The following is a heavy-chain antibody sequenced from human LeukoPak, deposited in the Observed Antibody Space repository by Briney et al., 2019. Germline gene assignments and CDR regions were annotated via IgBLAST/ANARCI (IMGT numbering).Heavy chain of an antibody. CDR1: GFTFSSYS. CDR3: ALDCGAAAACN. D-gene: IGHD6-13*01. V-gene: IGHV3-21*01. J-gene: IGHJ4*02. CDR2: ISSSSSYI. Sequence: PGGSLRPSCAASGFTFSSYSMNWVRQAPGKGLEWVSSISSSSSYIYYADSVKGRFTISRDNAKNSLYLQMNSLRAEDTAVYYCALDCGAAAACNWGQGTLVTVSS.